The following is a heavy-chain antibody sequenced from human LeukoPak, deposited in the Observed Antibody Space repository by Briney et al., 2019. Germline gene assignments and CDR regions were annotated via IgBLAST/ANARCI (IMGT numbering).Heavy chain of an antibody. D-gene: IGHD3-3*01. J-gene: IGHJ5*02. Sequence: SVKVSCKASGGTFSSYAISWVRQAPGQGLEWMGRIIPILGIANYAQKFQGRVTITADESTSTAYMELSSLRSEDTAVYYCARDGPIFGVVIMGTWGQGTLVTVSS. CDR3: ARDGPIFGVVIMGT. CDR2: IIPILGIA. V-gene: IGHV1-69*04. CDR1: GGTFSSYA.